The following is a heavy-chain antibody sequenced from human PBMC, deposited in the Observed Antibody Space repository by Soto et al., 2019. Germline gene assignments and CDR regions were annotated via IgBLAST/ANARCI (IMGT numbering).Heavy chain of an antibody. CDR3: ATRRTYYYDSSGYYPKGQNAFDI. Sequence: QVQLVESGGGVVQPGRSLRLSCAASGFAFSSYAMHWVRQAPGKGLEWVAVISYDGSNKYYADSVKGRFTISRDNSKNTLYLQMNSLRAEDTAVYYCATRRTYYYDSSGYYPKGQNAFDIWGQGTMFTVSS. V-gene: IGHV3-30-3*01. CDR1: GFAFSSYA. J-gene: IGHJ3*02. CDR2: ISYDGSNK. D-gene: IGHD3-22*01.